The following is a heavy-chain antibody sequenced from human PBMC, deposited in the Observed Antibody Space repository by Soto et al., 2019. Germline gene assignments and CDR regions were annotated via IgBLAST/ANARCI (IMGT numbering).Heavy chain of an antibody. Sequence: GGSLRLSCAASGFTFSSFGMHWVRQAPGKGLEWVAVISYDGSEEYYADSVKGRATVSRDNSKNTVYLQMNRLRGDDSAIYYCAKGRFDVVSISPFDHWGQGTLVTVSS. V-gene: IGHV3-30*18. CDR1: GFTFSSFG. J-gene: IGHJ4*01. CDR2: ISYDGSEE. D-gene: IGHD3-3*02. CDR3: AKGRFDVVSISPFDH.